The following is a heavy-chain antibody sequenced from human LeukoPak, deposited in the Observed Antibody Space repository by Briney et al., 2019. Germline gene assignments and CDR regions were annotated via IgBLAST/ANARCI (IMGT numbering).Heavy chain of an antibody. Sequence: SETLSLTCTVSGGSISSRSYYWGWIRQPPGKGLEWIGSIYYSGSTYYNPSRKSRVTISEHTSKNQFSLKLSSVTAADTAVYYCARHDYGIDYWGQGTLVTVSS. D-gene: IGHD4-17*01. CDR3: ARHDYGIDY. CDR2: IYYSGST. J-gene: IGHJ4*02. CDR1: GGSISSRSYY. V-gene: IGHV4-39*01.